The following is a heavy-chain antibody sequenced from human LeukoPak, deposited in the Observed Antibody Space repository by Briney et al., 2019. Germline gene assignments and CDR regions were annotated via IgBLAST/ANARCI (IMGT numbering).Heavy chain of an antibody. CDR3: ARGGYCSGGSCYYDYYYYGMDV. CDR1: GYTFTSYG. J-gene: IGHJ6*02. V-gene: IGHV1-18*01. Sequence: GASVKVSCKASGYTFTSYGISWVRQAPGQGLEWMGWISAYNGNTNYAQKLQGRVTMTTDTSTSTAYMELRSLRSDDTAVYYCARGGYCSGGSCYYDYYYYGMDVWGQGTTVTVSS. CDR2: ISAYNGNT. D-gene: IGHD2-15*01.